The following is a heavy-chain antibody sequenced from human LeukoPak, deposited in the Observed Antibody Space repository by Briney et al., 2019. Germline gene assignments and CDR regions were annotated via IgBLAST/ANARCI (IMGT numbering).Heavy chain of an antibody. J-gene: IGHJ4*02. V-gene: IGHV1-18*01. CDR3: ARMRRGRFDIFDY. D-gene: IGHD2-15*01. CDR1: GYTFTNYG. CDR2: ISGYNGNT. Sequence: ASVKVSCKASGYTFTNYGISWVRQAPGQGLEWMGWISGYNGNTNYAQKFQGRITMTTDTSTSTAYMELRSLRSDDTAVYYCARMRRGRFDIFDYWGQGTLVTVSS.